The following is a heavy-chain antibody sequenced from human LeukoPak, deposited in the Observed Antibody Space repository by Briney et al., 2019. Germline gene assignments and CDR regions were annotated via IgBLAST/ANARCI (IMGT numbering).Heavy chain of an antibody. D-gene: IGHD2-15*01. CDR1: GFTFSSYS. CDR2: ISSSSSYI. V-gene: IGHV3-21*01. J-gene: IGHJ4*02. CDR3: ARGGYSSGMPSD. Sequence: PGGSLRLSCAASGFTFSSYSMNWVRQAPGKGLEWVSSISSSSSYIYYADSLKGRFTISRDNAKNSLYLQMNSLRAEDTAVYYCARGGYSSGMPSDWGQGTLATVSS.